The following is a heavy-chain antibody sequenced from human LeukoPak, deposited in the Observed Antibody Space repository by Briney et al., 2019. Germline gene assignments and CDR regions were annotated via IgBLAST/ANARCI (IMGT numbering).Heavy chain of an antibody. D-gene: IGHD3-3*01. J-gene: IGHJ4*02. CDR2: IYPGDSET. CDR1: GYSFTTYW. Sequence: GESLKISCKGSGYSFTTYWIGWVRQMPGKGLEWMGIIYPGDSETRYGPSFEGQVTISADKSISTAYLQWSSLKASDTAMYYCARGESEWLFHDYWAREPWSPSPQ. CDR3: ARGESEWLFHDY. V-gene: IGHV5-51*01.